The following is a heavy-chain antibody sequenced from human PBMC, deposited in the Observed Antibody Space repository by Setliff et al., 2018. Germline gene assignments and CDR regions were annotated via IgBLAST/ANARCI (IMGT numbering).Heavy chain of an antibody. Sequence: SETLSLTCTVSGGSISSGSNYWSWIRQPAGRGLEWIGHIDPSGNTNYHPSLKSRVTISGDTSKSQFSLKLTSVTVADTAVYYCARGLHSGTYWGTRPLGLDYWGQGSLVTVSS. CDR1: GGSISSGSNY. CDR3: ARGLHSGTYWGTRPLGLDY. V-gene: IGHV4-61*09. CDR2: IDPSGNT. D-gene: IGHD1-26*01. J-gene: IGHJ4*02.